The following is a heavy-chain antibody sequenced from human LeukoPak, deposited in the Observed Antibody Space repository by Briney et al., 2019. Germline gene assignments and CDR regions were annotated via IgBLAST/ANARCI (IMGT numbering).Heavy chain of an antibody. V-gene: IGHV4-59*08. CDR2: LYHSGAA. CDR3: ARLGKTYYMDV. CDR1: GDSISNYY. J-gene: IGHJ6*03. Sequence: SETLSLTCTVSGDSISNYYWTWIRQTPGKGLEWIGNLYHSGAADYNPSLKTRVTTSVDTSKDQFSLSLRSSTAADTPVYFCARLGKTYYMDVWGTGTTVTVSS. D-gene: IGHD1/OR15-1a*01.